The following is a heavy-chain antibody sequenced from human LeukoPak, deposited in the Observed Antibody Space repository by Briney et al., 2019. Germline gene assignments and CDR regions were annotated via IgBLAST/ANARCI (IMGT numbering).Heavy chain of an antibody. CDR3: AGGIGALEDY. D-gene: IGHD3-16*01. J-gene: IGHJ4*02. Sequence: GGSLRLSCAASGFTFSSYVMHWVRQAPGKGLEWVAVISYDGSNKYYADSVKGRFTISRDNSKNTLYLQMNSLSAEDTAVYYCAGGIGALEDYWGQGTLVTVSS. CDR1: GFTFSSYV. CDR2: ISYDGSNK. V-gene: IGHV3-30-3*02.